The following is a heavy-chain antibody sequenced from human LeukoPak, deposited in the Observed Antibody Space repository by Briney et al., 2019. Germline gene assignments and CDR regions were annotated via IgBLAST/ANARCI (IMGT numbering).Heavy chain of an antibody. D-gene: IGHD3-22*01. CDR2: ISAYNGNT. CDR1: GYTFTSYG. Sequence: ASVKVSCKASGYTFTSYGISWVRQAPGQGLEWMGWISAYNGNTNYAQKLQGGVTMTTDTSTSTAYMELRSLRSEDTAVYYCATDSTCYYDSSGYYSLDYWGQGTLVTVSS. CDR3: ATDSTCYYDSSGYYSLDY. V-gene: IGHV1-18*01. J-gene: IGHJ4*02.